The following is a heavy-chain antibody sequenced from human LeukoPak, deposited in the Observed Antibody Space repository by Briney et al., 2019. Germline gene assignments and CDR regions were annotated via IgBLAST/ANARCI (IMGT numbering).Heavy chain of an antibody. V-gene: IGHV4-38-2*02. CDR3: ARPEYSSSWNYFDY. Sequence: SETLSLTCTVSGYSISSGYYWGWIRQPPGKGLEWIGSIYHSGSTNYNPSLKSRVTISVDTSKNQFSLKLSSVTAADTAVYYCARPEYSSSWNYFDYWGQGTLVTVSS. CDR2: IYHSGST. CDR1: GYSISSGYY. D-gene: IGHD6-13*01. J-gene: IGHJ4*02.